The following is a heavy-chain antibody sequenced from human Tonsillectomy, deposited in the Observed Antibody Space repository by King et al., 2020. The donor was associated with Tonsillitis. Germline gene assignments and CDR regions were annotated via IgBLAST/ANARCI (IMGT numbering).Heavy chain of an antibody. D-gene: IGHD1-1*01. CDR2: INHSGST. J-gene: IGHJ6*02. CDR1: GGSFSGYY. Sequence: VQLQQWGAGLLKPSETLSLTCAVYGGSFSGYYWSWIRQPPGKGLEWIGEINHSGSTNYNPSLKSRVTISVDTSKNQFSLKLSSVTAADTALYYCARDQLERRTGMDVWGQGTTVTVSS. V-gene: IGHV4-34*01. CDR3: ARDQLERRTGMDV.